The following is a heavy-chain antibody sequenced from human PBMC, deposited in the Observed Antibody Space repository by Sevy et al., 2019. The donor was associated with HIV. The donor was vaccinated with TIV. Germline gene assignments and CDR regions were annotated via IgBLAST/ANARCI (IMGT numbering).Heavy chain of an antibody. CDR2: IYYSGNT. V-gene: IGHV4-39*01. J-gene: IGHJ4*02. CDR1: DASINTINYY. CDR3: VRHRLQRIPGAADFDY. Sequence: SETLSLTCTVSDASINTINYYWGWIRQPPGKGLEWIASIYYSGNTYHNPSLESRVTISVDTYKNQFSLKLNSVTAADTAVYYCVRHRLQRIPGAADFDYWGQGTLVTVSS. D-gene: IGHD6-19*01.